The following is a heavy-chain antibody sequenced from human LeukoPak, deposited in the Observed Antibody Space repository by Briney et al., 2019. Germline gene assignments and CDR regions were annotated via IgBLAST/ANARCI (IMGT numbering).Heavy chain of an antibody. CDR1: GYSISSGSY. V-gene: IGHV4-38-2*02. J-gene: IGHJ4*02. CDR2: IYHSGST. D-gene: IGHD3-3*01. Sequence: PSETLSLTCTASGYSISSGSYWGWIRQPPGKGLEWIGSIYHSGSTYYNPSLKSRVTISVDTSKNQFSLKLSSVTAADTAVYYCARGSRKITIFGVVIGGYYFDYWGQGTLVTVSS. CDR3: ARGSRKITIFGVVIGGYYFDY.